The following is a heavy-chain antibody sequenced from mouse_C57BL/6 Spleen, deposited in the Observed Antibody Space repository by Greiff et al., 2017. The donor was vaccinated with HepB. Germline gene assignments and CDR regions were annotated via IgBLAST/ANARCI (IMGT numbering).Heavy chain of an antibody. V-gene: IGHV6-6*01. D-gene: IGHD1-1*01. CDR1: GFTFSDAW. Sequence: EVQLVESGGGLVQPGGSMKLSCAASGFTFSDAWMDWVRQSPEKGLEWVAEIRNKANNHATYYAESVKGRFTISRDDSKSSVYLQMNSLRAEDTGIYYCTSFITTVASGYWGQGTTLTVSS. J-gene: IGHJ2*01. CDR2: IRNKANNHAT. CDR3: TSFITTVASGY.